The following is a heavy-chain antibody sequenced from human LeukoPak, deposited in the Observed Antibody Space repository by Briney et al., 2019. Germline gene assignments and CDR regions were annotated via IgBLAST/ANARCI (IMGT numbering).Heavy chain of an antibody. CDR2: INHSGST. J-gene: IGHJ6*03. CDR1: GGSFSGYY. V-gene: IGHV4-34*01. CDR3: ARAIYGDYVGYYYYYYMDV. D-gene: IGHD4-17*01. Sequence: SETLSLTCAVYGGSFSGYYWSWIRQPPGKGLEWIGEINHSGSTNYNPSLKSRVTISVDTSKNRFSLKLSSVTAADTAVYYCARAIYGDYVGYYYYYYMDVWGKGTTVTVSS.